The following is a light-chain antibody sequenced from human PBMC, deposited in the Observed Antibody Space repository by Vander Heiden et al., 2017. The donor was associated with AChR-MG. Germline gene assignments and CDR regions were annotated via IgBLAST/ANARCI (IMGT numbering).Light chain of an antibody. V-gene: IGKV1-8*01. CDR1: QGISSY. J-gene: IGKJ4*01. Sequence: AIRMTQSPSSFSASTGDRLNITCRASQGISSYLAWYQQRPGKAPKLLIYAASTLQGGVPSRFSGSGSGTDFTLTIGCLQSEDFATYYCQQDYSDVTFGGGTKVEIK. CDR2: AAS. CDR3: QQDYSDVT.